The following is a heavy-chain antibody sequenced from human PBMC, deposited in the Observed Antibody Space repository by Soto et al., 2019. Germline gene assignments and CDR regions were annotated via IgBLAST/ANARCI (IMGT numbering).Heavy chain of an antibody. V-gene: IGHV1-69*13. CDR2: IIPIFGTA. D-gene: IGHD3-10*01. CDR3: ASHSITMVRGAKSGGYYYYCMDV. Sequence: SVKVSCKASGGTFSSYAISWVRQAPGQGLEWMGGIIPIFGTANYAQKFQGRVTITADESTSTAYMELSSLRSEDTAVYYCASHSITMVRGAKSGGYYYYCMDVWGQ. J-gene: IGHJ6*02. CDR1: GGTFSSYA.